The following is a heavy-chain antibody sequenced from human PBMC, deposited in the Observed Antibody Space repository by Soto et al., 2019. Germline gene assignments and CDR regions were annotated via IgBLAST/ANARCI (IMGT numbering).Heavy chain of an antibody. Sequence: GVSLRLSCVASGFTVSNTYMTWVRQPPGKGLECVSVIYTAGGTNYADSVKGRFIISRDNSKNTLYLQMNSLRAEDTAVYYCARALPVAKGGFDPWGQGTLVTVSS. CDR1: GFTVSNTY. CDR2: IYTAGGT. CDR3: ARALPVAKGGFDP. V-gene: IGHV3-53*01. J-gene: IGHJ5*02. D-gene: IGHD2-2*01.